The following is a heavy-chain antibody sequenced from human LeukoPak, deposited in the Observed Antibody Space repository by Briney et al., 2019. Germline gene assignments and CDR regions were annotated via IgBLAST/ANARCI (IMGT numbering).Heavy chain of an antibody. CDR3: AKDGPRRDGYNDQ. V-gene: IGHV3-30*02. CDR1: GFTFSTYA. J-gene: IGHJ4*02. CDR2: IRYDGGNK. Sequence: PGGSLRLSCAASGFTFSTYAMHWVRQAPGKGLEWVAFIRYDGGNKYYADSVKGRFTISRDNSKNTLYLQMNSLRPEDTAVYYCAKDGPRRDGYNDQWGEGTLVTVSS. D-gene: IGHD5-24*01.